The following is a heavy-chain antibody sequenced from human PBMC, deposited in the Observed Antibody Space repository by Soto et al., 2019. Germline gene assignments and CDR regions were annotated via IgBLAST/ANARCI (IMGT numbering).Heavy chain of an antibody. V-gene: IGHV3-23*01. CDR2: ISGSGITT. CDR1: GFTIRDYG. Sequence: GGSLRLSCITSGFTIRDYGMSWVRLAPGKGLEWVSTISGSGITTKYADSVKGRFTISTDKSKNTLSLQMNSLRADDTAVYYCARTGLGTQLWATSYYNHMDVWGQGTTVTVSS. CDR3: ARTGLGTQLWATSYYNHMDV. D-gene: IGHD3-16*01. J-gene: IGHJ6*02.